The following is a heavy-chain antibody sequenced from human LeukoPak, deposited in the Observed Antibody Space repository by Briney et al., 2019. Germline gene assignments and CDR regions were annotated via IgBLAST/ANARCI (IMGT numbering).Heavy chain of an antibody. CDR2: ISSSSSYI. J-gene: IGHJ4*02. Sequence: GGSLRLSCAASGFTFSSYSMNWVRQAPGKGLEWVSSISSSSSYIYYADSVKGRFTISRDNAKNSLYLQMNSLRAEDTAVYYCARGAHHYYDSSAPEDYWGQGTLVTVSS. CDR1: GFTFSSYS. V-gene: IGHV3-21*01. D-gene: IGHD3-22*01. CDR3: ARGAHHYYDSSAPEDY.